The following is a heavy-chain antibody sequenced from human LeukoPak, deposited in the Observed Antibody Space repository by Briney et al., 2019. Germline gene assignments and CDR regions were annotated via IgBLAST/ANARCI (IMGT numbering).Heavy chain of an antibody. CDR3: AKGETSGGSCYSASDY. CDR1: GFTFSNYA. Sequence: PGGSLRLSCAASGFTFSNYAMSWVRQAPGKGLEWVSAIKGNGGGTYYEGFVNGFFIISRDNYRKLLYLQMSSMGDEDTVVYYCAKGETSGGSCYSASDYWGQGTMVTVSS. J-gene: IGHJ4*02. V-gene: IGHV3-23*01. CDR2: IKGNGGGT. D-gene: IGHD2-15*01.